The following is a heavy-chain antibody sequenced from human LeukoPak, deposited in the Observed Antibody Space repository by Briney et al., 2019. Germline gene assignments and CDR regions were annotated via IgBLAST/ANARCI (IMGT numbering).Heavy chain of an antibody. J-gene: IGHJ4*02. D-gene: IGHD5-24*01. CDR3: ARVLLADGYKEMAVVGYFDY. CDR1: GFTFSDYY. Sequence: GGSLRLSCAASGFTFSDYYMSWIRQAPGKGLEWVSYITSSGSTIYYADSVKGRFTISRDNAKNSLYLQMNSLRAEDTAVYYCARVLLADGYKEMAVVGYFDYWGQGTLVTVSS. V-gene: IGHV3-11*04. CDR2: ITSSGSTI.